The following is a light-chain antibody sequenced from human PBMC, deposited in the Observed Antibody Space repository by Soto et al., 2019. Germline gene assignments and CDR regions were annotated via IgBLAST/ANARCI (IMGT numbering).Light chain of an antibody. CDR1: HSNIKSNT. CDR2: SNS. Sequence: QPVLTQPPSASGTPGPTVAISCSGSHSNIKSNTLTWYLHLPGPAPKLLIYSNSQRPSGVPDRFSGSKSGTSASLAISGLQSEDEAEYYCATWDDSLEGWVFGGGTKLTVL. J-gene: IGLJ3*02. CDR3: ATWDDSLEGWV. V-gene: IGLV1-44*01.